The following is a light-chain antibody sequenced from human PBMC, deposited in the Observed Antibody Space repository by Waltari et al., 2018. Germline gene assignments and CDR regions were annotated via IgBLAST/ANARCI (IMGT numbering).Light chain of an antibody. V-gene: IGLV2-14*01. J-gene: IGLJ1*01. CDR3: SSYTSSSTPFV. CDR2: DVS. Sequence: QSALTQPASVSGSPGQSITIPCPGTSSDVGGHNYVSWYQQHPGKAPKLMIYDVSNRPSGVSNRFSGSKSGNTASLAISGLQAEDEADYYCSSYTSSSTPFVFGTGTKVTVL. CDR1: SSDVGGHNY.